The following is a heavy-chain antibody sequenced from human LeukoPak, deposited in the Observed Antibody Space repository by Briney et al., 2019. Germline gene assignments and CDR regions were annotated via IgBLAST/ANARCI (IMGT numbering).Heavy chain of an antibody. V-gene: IGHV1-2*06. CDR2: INPNSGGT. Sequence: ASVKVSCKASGYTFTGYYMHWVRRAPGQGLEWMGRINPNSGGTNYAQKFQGRVTMTRDTSISTAYMELSRLRSDDTAVYYCASLLNLATPNWFDPWGQGTLVTVSS. CDR1: GYTFTGYY. J-gene: IGHJ5*02. CDR3: ASLLNLATPNWFDP. D-gene: IGHD5-12*01.